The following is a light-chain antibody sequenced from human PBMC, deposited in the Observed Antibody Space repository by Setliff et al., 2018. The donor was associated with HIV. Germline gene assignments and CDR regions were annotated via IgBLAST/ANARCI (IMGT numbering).Light chain of an antibody. CDR2: WAS. Sequence: DFVMTQSPDSLAVSLGERATINCKSSQSILYSSNNKNYLAWYQQQPGQPPKLLIYWASTRESGVPYRFSGSGAWTDFTLTISSLQAEDVAVYYCQQYYSAPQTFGQGTKVDIK. CDR1: QSILYSSNNKNY. J-gene: IGKJ1*01. V-gene: IGKV4-1*01. CDR3: QQYYSAPQT.